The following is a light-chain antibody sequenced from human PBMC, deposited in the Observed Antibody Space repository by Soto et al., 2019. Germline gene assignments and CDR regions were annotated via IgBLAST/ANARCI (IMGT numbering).Light chain of an antibody. CDR3: QQYGNLPALT. Sequence: DIVLTHSQATLSLSPCQRATLSSRASQKISGYLAWYQQKPGQAPRLLIYGASTRATGIPARFSGSGSGTEFTLTISSLQSEDFAVYYCQQYGNLPALTFGGGTKVDIK. CDR2: GAS. CDR1: QKISGY. V-gene: IGKV3-15*01. J-gene: IGKJ4*01.